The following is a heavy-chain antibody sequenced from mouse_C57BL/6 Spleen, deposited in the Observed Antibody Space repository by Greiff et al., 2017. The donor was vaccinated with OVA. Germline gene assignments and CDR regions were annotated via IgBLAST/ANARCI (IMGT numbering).Heavy chain of an antibody. D-gene: IGHD1-2*01. CDR1: GYAFSSSG. V-gene: IGHV1-82*01. CDR3: AGEGITTAPGFAC. J-gene: IGHJ3*01. CDR2: IYPGDGDT. Sequence: QVQLKQSGPELAKPGASVKISCKASGYAFSSSGMNWVKQRPGKGLEWIGRIYPGDGDTNYNGKFKGKATLTADKSSSTAYMQLSSLTSEDSAVYFCAGEGITTAPGFACRGQGALVTVSA.